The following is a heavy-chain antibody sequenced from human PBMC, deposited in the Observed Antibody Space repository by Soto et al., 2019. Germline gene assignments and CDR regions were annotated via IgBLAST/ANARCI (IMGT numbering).Heavy chain of an antibody. CDR2: ISSDGSNK. CDR3: AMDLYGGSSRFDF. D-gene: IGHD2-15*01. V-gene: IGHV3-30*03. Sequence: QVQLVESGGGVVQPGRSLRLSCAASGFTFSSNGIHRVRQAPGKGLEWVAVISSDGSNKYYADSVKGRFTISRDNSKNTLYLQMNSLRAEDTAVYYCAMDLYGGSSRFDFWGQGTLVTVSS. J-gene: IGHJ4*02. CDR1: GFTFSSNG.